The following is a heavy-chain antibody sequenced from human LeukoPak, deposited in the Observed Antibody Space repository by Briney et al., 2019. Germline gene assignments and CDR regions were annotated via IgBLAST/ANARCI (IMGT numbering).Heavy chain of an antibody. D-gene: IGHD6-19*01. CDR1: GFTFSSYA. CDR3: ATQPWAISGGWSGDY. CDR2: ISGSGGST. V-gene: IGHV3-23*01. Sequence: GGSLRLSCAASGFTFSSYAMSWVRQAPGKGLEWVSAISGSGGSTYYAGSVKGRFTISRDNSKNTLYLQMNSLRAEDTAVYYCATQPWAISGGWSGDYWGQGTLVTVSS. J-gene: IGHJ4*02.